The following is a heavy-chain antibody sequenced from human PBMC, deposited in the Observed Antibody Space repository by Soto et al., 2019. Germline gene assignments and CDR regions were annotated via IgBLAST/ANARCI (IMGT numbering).Heavy chain of an antibody. CDR3: ARDRPALLLTYYGMDV. J-gene: IGHJ6*02. D-gene: IGHD2-15*01. V-gene: IGHV1-69*01. Sequence: QVQLVQSGAEVKKPGSLVKVSCKASGGTFSSYAISWVRQAPGQGLEWMGGIIPIFGTANYAQKFQGRVTITADESTSTAYMELSSLRSEDTAVYYCARDRPALLLTYYGMDVWGQGTTVTVSS. CDR2: IIPIFGTA. CDR1: GGTFSSYA.